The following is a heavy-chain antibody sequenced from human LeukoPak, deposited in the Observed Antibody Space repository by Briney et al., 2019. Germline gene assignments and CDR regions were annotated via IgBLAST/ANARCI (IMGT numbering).Heavy chain of an antibody. J-gene: IGHJ4*02. Sequence: PSETLSLTCGVSGGSISGTNWWSWVRQPPGQGLEWIGEISLAGQTNYNPSLNGRVTMSLDKSSNQLSPHLTSVTAADTATYYCSRESGPFCPFGYWGQGTLVILSS. V-gene: IGHV4/OR15-8*02. D-gene: IGHD1-26*01. CDR1: GGSISGTNW. CDR2: ISLAGQT. CDR3: SRESGPFCPFGY.